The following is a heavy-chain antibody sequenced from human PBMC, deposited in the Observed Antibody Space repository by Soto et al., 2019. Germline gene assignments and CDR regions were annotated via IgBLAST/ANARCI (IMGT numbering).Heavy chain of an antibody. CDR2: IIPIFGTA. CDR3: ATDRPLRYLDWLPEDWDFDL. CDR1: GGTFSSYA. D-gene: IGHD3-9*01. V-gene: IGHV1-69*12. Sequence: QVQLVQSGAEVKKPGSSVKVSCKASGGTFSSYAISWVRQAPGQGLEWMGGIIPIFGTANYAQKFQGRVTITADESTSTAYRELSSLRSEDTAVYYCATDRPLRYLDWLPEDWDFDLWGRGTLVTVSS. J-gene: IGHJ2*01.